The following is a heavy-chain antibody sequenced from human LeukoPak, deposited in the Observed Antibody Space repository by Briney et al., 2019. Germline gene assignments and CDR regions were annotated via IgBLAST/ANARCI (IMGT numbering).Heavy chain of an antibody. CDR3: ARGYYDSSGYRFDY. V-gene: IGHV4-59*01. D-gene: IGHD3-22*01. J-gene: IGHJ4*02. CDR2: IYYSGST. CDR1: GGSISSYY. Sequence: SETLSHTCTVSGGSISSYYWSWIRQPPGKGLEWIGYIYYSGSTNYNPSLKSRVTISVDTSKNQFSLKLSSVTAADTAVYYCARGYYDSSGYRFDYWGQGTLVTVSS.